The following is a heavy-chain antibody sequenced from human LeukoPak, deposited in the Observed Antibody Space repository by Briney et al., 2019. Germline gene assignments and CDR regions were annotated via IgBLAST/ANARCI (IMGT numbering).Heavy chain of an antibody. D-gene: IGHD3-3*01. CDR2: IYYSGST. V-gene: IGHV4-39*01. CDR1: GGSISSSSYY. Sequence: SETLSLTCTVSGGSISSSSYYWGWIRQPPGKGLEWIGSIYYSGSTYYNPSLKSRVTISVDTSKNQFSLTLSFVTAADTAVYYCAREYYGYDFWSGYEYGMDVWGQGTTVTVSS. CDR3: AREYYGYDFWSGYEYGMDV. J-gene: IGHJ6*02.